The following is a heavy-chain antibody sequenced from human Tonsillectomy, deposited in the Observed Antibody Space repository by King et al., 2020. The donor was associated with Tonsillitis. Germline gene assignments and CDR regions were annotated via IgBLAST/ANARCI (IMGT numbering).Heavy chain of an antibody. J-gene: IGHJ4*02. Sequence: QLVQSGGGVVQPGESLRLSCAASGFTFSDFGMNWVRQAPGKGLEWVSFIRGDGSSEYYADSVKGRFTISRDNSKNTMYLQMNSLRREDTAVYYCAKDPGSGPTERTHGTNSFDSWGQGTLVTVSS. V-gene: IGHV3-30*02. CDR1: GFTFSDFG. CDR3: AKDPGSGPTERTHGTNSFDS. CDR2: IRGDGSSE. D-gene: IGHD2-8*01.